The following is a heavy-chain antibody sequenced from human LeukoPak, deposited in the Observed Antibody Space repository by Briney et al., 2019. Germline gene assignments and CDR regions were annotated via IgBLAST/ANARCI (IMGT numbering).Heavy chain of an antibody. V-gene: IGHV1-8*01. CDR1: GYTFTSYD. CDR2: MNPNRGNT. D-gene: IGHD6-6*01. J-gene: IGHJ4*02. Sequence: GASVKVSCKASGYTFTSYDINWVRQATGQGLEWMGWMNPNRGNTGYAQKFQGRVTMTRDTSTSTVYMELSSLRSEDTAVYYCARDLGGAIAARPGRPAGYFDYWGQGTLVTVSS. CDR3: ARDLGGAIAARPGRPAGYFDY.